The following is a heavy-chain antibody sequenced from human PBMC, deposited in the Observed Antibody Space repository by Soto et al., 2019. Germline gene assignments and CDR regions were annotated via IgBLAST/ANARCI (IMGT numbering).Heavy chain of an antibody. V-gene: IGHV1-3*01. D-gene: IGHD2-2*01. CDR1: GYIFMNYA. CDR3: ARVPRYSYDIVAVPAVMFDDWFDP. CDR2: INAGNGDT. J-gene: IGHJ5*02. Sequence: QVQLVQSGAEVKRPGASVKVSCKASGYIFMNYAVHWVLQAPGQSLEWVGWINAGNGDTKYSQRFQGRVTITRDTSASTAYMELSSLRSEDTAVYYCARVPRYSYDIVAVPAVMFDDWFDPWGQGTLVTVSS.